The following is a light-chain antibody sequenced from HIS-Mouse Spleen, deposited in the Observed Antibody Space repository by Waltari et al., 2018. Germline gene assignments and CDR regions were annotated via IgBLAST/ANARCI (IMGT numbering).Light chain of an antibody. CDR1: ALPKQD. J-gene: IGLJ2*01. Sequence: SYELTQPPSVSVSPGQTARITCSGDALPKQDAYWYQQKPGQAPVLGIYKDSERPSGIPERFSGSSSGTTVTLTISGVQAEDEADYYCQSADSSGTFVVFGGGTKLTVL. V-gene: IGLV3-25*03. CDR2: KDS. CDR3: QSADSSGTFVV.